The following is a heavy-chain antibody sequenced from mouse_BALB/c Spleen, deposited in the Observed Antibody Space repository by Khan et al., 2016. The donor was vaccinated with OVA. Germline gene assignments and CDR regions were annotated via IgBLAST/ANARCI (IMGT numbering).Heavy chain of an antibody. D-gene: IGHD3-3*01. Sequence: QIQLVQSGPDLKKPGETVKISCKASGYTFTNYGINWVKQAPGKGLKWMGWIYTYTGEPTYADDFKGRFAFSLETSASTAYLQLNNLKNEDTATYYCGRGGRRTMDYWGQGTSVTVSS. CDR1: GYTFTNYG. CDR2: IYTYTGEP. CDR3: GRGGRRTMDY. J-gene: IGHJ4*01. V-gene: IGHV9-3-1*01.